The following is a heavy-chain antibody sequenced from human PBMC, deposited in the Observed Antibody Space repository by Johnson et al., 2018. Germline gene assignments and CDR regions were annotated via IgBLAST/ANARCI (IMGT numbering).Heavy chain of an antibody. Sequence: VQLVESGGGLVQPGRSRRLSCTDSGFTFGDYAMSWFRQAPGKGLEWVGFIRSKAYGGTTEYAASVKGGFTISRDDSKSIAYLQMNSLKTEDTAVYYCTIVIGGWPFDIWGQGTMVTVSS. J-gene: IGHJ3*02. CDR3: TIVIGGWPFDI. CDR1: GFTFGDYA. V-gene: IGHV3-49*03. D-gene: IGHD3-16*01. CDR2: IRSKAYGGTT.